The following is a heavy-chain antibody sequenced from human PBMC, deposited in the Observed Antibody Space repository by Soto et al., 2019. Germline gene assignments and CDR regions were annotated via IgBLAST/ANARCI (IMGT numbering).Heavy chain of an antibody. D-gene: IGHD3-10*01. CDR1: GGSISSGGYY. V-gene: IGHV4-31*03. CDR2: IYYSGST. Sequence: QVQLQESGPGLVKPSQTLSLTCTVSGGSISSGGYYWSWIRQHPGKGLEWIGYIYYSGSTYYNPSLKSRVTLSVDTSKNQFSLKLSSVTAADTAVYYCARDSVLLWFGDVYYYYGMDVWGQGTTVTVSS. J-gene: IGHJ6*02. CDR3: ARDSVLLWFGDVYYYYGMDV.